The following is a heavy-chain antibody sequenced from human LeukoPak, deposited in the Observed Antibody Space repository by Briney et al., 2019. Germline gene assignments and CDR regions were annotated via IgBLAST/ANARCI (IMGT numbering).Heavy chain of an antibody. J-gene: IGHJ4*02. CDR2: IYSGGTT. V-gene: IGHV3-53*04. CDR1: GFTVSTNC. CDR3: VKDRGGDGDYYLEY. D-gene: IGHD4-17*01. Sequence: GGSLRLSCAASGFTVSTNCMTCVRQAPGKGLEWVSTIYSGGTTYYADSVMGRFTISRHNSRNTLYLQMNSLRAEDTAVYYCVKDRGGDGDYYLEYWGQGTLVTVSS.